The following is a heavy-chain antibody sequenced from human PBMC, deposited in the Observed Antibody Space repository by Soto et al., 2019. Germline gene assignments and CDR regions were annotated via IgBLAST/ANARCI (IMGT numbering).Heavy chain of an antibody. J-gene: IGHJ4*02. D-gene: IGHD3-22*01. CDR3: ARIYNYYDNSGSQYVYYFDY. V-gene: IGHV1-3*01. Sequence: ASVKVSCKASGYTFTSYAMHWVRQAPGQRLEWMGWINAGNGNTKYSQKFQGRVTITRDTSASTAYMELSSLRSEDTAVYYCARIYNYYDNSGSQYVYYFDYWGQGTLVTVSS. CDR1: GYTFTSYA. CDR2: INAGNGNT.